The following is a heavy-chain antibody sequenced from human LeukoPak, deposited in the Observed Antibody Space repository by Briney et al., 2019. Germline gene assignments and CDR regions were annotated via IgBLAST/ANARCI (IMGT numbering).Heavy chain of an antibody. J-gene: IGHJ4*02. D-gene: IGHD6-13*01. Sequence: SETLSLTCTVSGGSISSYYWSWIRQSPGKGLEWIGYIYNSGSTNYNPSLKSRVTISVDTSKNQFSLKLSSVTAADTAVYYCARLGSRSLRDWGQGTLVTVSS. V-gene: IGHV4-59*08. CDR2: IYNSGST. CDR1: GGSISSYY. CDR3: ARLGSRSLRD.